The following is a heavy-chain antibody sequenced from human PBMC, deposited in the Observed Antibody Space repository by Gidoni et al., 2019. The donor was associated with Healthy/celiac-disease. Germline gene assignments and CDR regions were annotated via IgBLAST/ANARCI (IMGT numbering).Heavy chain of an antibody. CDR2: ISSSSSYT. J-gene: IGHJ4*02. CDR3: ASPRLGGPYSSSWYTFDY. CDR1: GFTFSDYY. V-gene: IGHV3-11*06. Sequence: QVQLVESGGGLVKPGGSLRLSCAASGFTFSDYYMSWIRQAPGKGLEWVSYISSSSSYTNYADSVKGRFTISRDNAKNSLYLQMNSLRAEDTAVYYCASPRLGGPYSSSWYTFDYWGQGTLVTVSS. D-gene: IGHD6-13*01.